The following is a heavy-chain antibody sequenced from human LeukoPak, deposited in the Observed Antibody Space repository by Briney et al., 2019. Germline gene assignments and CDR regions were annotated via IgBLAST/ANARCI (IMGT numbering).Heavy chain of an antibody. CDR3: AKDLWGPMVRGVLDY. CDR1: GFTFSSYA. CDR2: ISGSGGST. V-gene: IGHV3-23*01. J-gene: IGHJ4*02. D-gene: IGHD3-10*01. Sequence: PGGSLRLSCAASGFTFSSYAMSWVRQAPGKGLEWVSAISGSGGSTYYADSVKGRFTISRDNSKNTLYLQMNSLRAEDTAVYYCAKDLWGPMVRGVLDYWGQGALVTVSS.